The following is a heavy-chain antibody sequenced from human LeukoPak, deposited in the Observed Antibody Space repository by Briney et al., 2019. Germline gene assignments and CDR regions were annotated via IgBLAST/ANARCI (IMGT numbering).Heavy chain of an antibody. CDR2: IKSKTDGGTT. J-gene: IGHJ4*02. Sequence: GGSLRLSCAASGFTFSNAWMSWVRQAPGKGLEWVGRIKSKTDGGTTDYAAPVKGRFTISRDDSKNTLYLQMNSLKTEDTAVYYCTTDARYSSGWYVYWGQGTLVTVSS. V-gene: IGHV3-15*01. CDR1: GFTFSNAW. CDR3: TTDARYSSGWYVY. D-gene: IGHD6-19*01.